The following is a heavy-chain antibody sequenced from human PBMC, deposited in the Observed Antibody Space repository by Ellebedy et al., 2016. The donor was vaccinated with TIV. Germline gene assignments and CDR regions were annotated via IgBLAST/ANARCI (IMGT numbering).Heavy chain of an antibody. D-gene: IGHD6-13*01. Sequence: AASVKVSCKASGYTFTSYGISWVRHAPGQGLEWMGWISGHDGDTNYAQKLQGRVTMTTDTSTSTAYMELRSLRSDDTAVYYCARDQQQLVIHNYYGLDVWGQGTTVTVSS. J-gene: IGHJ6*02. CDR2: ISGHDGDT. CDR3: ARDQQQLVIHNYYGLDV. V-gene: IGHV1-18*04. CDR1: GYTFTSYG.